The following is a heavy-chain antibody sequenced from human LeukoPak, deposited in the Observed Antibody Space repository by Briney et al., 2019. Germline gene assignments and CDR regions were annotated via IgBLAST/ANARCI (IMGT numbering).Heavy chain of an antibody. CDR1: GGSLSSYY. V-gene: IGHV4-59*08. CDR2: IYYSGPT. D-gene: IGHD3-16*01. CDR3: ARRGGEAFDY. J-gene: IGHJ4*02. Sequence: SETLSLTCTVSGGSLSSYYWGWIQQPPGKGLEWIGYIYYSGPTRYNPSLKSRVTISVDTSKNQFSLKLRSVTAADTAVYYCARRGGEAFDYWGQGTLVTVSS.